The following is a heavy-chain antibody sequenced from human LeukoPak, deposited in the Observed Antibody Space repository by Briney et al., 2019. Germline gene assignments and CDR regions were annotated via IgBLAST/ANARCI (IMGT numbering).Heavy chain of an antibody. V-gene: IGHV4-4*07. Sequence: SETLPLTCTVSGGSISSYYWSWIRQPAGKGLEWIGRIYTSGSTNYNPSLKSRVTMSVDTSKNQFSLKLSSVTAADTAVYYCARDQGGVIADAFDYWGQGTLVTVSS. D-gene: IGHD3-16*02. CDR2: IYTSGST. CDR3: ARDQGGVIADAFDY. J-gene: IGHJ4*02. CDR1: GGSISSYY.